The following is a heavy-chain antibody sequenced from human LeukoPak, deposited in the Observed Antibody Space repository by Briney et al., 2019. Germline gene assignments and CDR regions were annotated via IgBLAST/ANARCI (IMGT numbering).Heavy chain of an antibody. CDR2: ISGGGDK. CDR3: AKDVNSSGYYLGFDY. Sequence: AGGSLRLSYAASGFTFSTYAMSWVRQAPGKGLEWVTTISGGGDKQYADHVKGRFTVSRDDSKNTLYLQMNSLRAEDTALYYCAKDVNSSGYYLGFDYWGQGTLVTVSS. J-gene: IGHJ4*02. D-gene: IGHD3-22*01. CDR1: GFTFSTYA. V-gene: IGHV3-23*01.